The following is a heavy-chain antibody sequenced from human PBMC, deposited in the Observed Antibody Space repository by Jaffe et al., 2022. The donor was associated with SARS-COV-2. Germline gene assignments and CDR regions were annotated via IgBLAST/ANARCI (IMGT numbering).Heavy chain of an antibody. J-gene: IGHJ4*02. CDR2: ITPSGGST. V-gene: IGHV1-46*01. CDR3: ARGGSPLDY. Sequence: QVQLVQSGAEVKKPGASVKVSCKASGYTFTSYHMEWVRQAPGQGLEWMGTITPSGGSTNYAQKFQGRVTMTRDTSTSTVYLELSSLRSEDTAVYYCARGGSPLDYWGQGTLVTVSS. CDR1: GYTFTSYH. D-gene: IGHD2-15*01.